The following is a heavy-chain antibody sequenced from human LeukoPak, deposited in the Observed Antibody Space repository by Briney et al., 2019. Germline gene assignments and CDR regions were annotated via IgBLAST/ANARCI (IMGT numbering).Heavy chain of an antibody. Sequence: SETLSLTCAVYGGSFSGYYWSWIRQPPGMGLEWIGEINHSGSTNYNPSLKSRVTISVDTSKNQFSLKLRSVTAADTAVYYCARSPYYYDSSGVFDYWGQGTLVTVSS. CDR1: GGSFSGYY. CDR2: INHSGST. J-gene: IGHJ4*02. V-gene: IGHV4-34*01. CDR3: ARSPYYYDSSGVFDY. D-gene: IGHD3-22*01.